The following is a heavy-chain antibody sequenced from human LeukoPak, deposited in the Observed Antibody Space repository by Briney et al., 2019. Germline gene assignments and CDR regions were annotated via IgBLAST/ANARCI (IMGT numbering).Heavy chain of an antibody. CDR2: ISGSGGSS. J-gene: IGHJ3*02. CDR3: AKPLRGAATDAFDI. D-gene: IGHD3-10*01. V-gene: IGHV3-23*01. CDR1: GFTFSSYA. Sequence: PGGSLRLSCAASGFTFSSYAMSWVRQAPGKGLEWVSDISGSGGSSYDADAVKGRITISRDNSKNTLYLQMNSLRAEDTAVYYCAKPLRGAATDAFDIWGQGTMVTVSS.